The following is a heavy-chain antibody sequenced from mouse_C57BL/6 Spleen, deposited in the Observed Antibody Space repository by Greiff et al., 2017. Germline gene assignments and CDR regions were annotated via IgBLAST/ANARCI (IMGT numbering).Heavy chain of an antibody. V-gene: IGHV8-12*01. J-gene: IGHJ2*01. CDR2: TYWDDDK. CDR1: GFSLSTSGMG. D-gene: IGHD2-4*01. Sequence: QVTLKVSGPGILQSSQTLSLTCSSSGFSLSTSGMGVSWIRQPSGKGLEWLAHTYWDDDKRYNPSLKSRLTISKDTSRNQVFLKITSVDTADTATYYCARIYYDYGSFDYWGQGTTLTVSS. CDR3: ARIYYDYGSFDY.